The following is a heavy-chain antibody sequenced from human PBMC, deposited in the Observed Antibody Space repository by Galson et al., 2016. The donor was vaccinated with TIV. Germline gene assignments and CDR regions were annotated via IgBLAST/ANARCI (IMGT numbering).Heavy chain of an antibody. D-gene: IGHD3-10*01. CDR2: IQYDGSNK. CDR1: GYMFSSYG. CDR3: AKDSGSYFSYWYFEL. J-gene: IGHJ2*01. V-gene: IGHV3-30*02. Sequence: SLRLSCAVSGYMFSSYGMHWVRQAPGRGLEWVAFIQYDGSNKYYADSVKGRFTISRDNSMNTLYLQMNSLRAEDTAVYYCAKDSGSYFSYWYFELWGRGTLVTVSS.